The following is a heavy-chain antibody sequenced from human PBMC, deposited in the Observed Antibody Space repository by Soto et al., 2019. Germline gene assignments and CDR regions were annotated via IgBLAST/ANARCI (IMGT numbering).Heavy chain of an antibody. CDR1: GFTFSSYG. CDR2: ISYDGSNK. V-gene: IGHV3-30*18. D-gene: IGHD3-10*01. Sequence: GGSLRLSCAASGFTFSSYGMHWVRQAPGKGLEWVAVISYDGSNKYYADSVKGRFTISRDNSKNTLYLQMNSLRAEDTAVYYCAKANSIGVIYLVGYYGMDVWGQGTTVTVSS. J-gene: IGHJ6*02. CDR3: AKANSIGVIYLVGYYGMDV.